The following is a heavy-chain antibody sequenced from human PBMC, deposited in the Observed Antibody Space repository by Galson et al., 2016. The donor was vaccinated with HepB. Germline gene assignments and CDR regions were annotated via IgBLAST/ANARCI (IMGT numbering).Heavy chain of an antibody. CDR2: ISRSGDST. CDR1: GFTFSNYG. CDR3: VQGSTAPAV. J-gene: IGHJ6*04. D-gene: IGHD2-2*01. Sequence: SLRLSCAASGFTFSNYGMTWVRQAPGKGLEVVSSISRSGDSTDYADSVKGWFTISRDNSKNTLSLQMNSLTADDTAIYYCVQGSTAPAVWGKGTTVTVSS. V-gene: IGHV3-23*01.